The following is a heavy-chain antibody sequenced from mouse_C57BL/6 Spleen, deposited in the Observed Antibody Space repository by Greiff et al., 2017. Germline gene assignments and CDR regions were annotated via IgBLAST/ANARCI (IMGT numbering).Heavy chain of an antibody. Sequence: EVKVVESGEGLVKPGGSLELSCAASGFTFSSYAMSWVRQTPEKRLEWVAYISSGGDYIYYADTVKGRFTISRDNARNTLYLQMSSLKSEDTAMYYCTREAHYSNYVTPFAYWGQGTLVTVSA. CDR2: ISSGGDYI. V-gene: IGHV5-9-1*02. CDR1: GFTFSSYA. CDR3: TREAHYSNYVTPFAY. D-gene: IGHD2-5*01. J-gene: IGHJ3*01.